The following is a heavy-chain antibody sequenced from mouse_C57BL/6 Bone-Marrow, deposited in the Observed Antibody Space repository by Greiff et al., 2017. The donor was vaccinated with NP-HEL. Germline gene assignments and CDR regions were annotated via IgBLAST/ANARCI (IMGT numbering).Heavy chain of an antibody. CDR2: IDPENGDT. Sequence: VQLQQSGAELVRPGASVKLSCTASGFNIKDDYMHWVKQRPEQGLEWIGWIDPENGDTEYASKFQGKATITADTSSNTAYLQLSSLTSEDTAVYYCTTQLRLGFAYWGQGTLVTVSA. CDR3: TTQLRLGFAY. CDR1: GFNIKDDY. V-gene: IGHV14-4*01. D-gene: IGHD3-2*02. J-gene: IGHJ3*01.